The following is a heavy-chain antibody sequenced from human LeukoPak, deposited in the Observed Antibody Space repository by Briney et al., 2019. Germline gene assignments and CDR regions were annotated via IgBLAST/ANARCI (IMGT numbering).Heavy chain of an antibody. CDR2: IHPGDSDT. CDR1: GYTFTSFW. V-gene: IGHV5-51*01. D-gene: IGHD6-19*01. J-gene: IGHJ4*02. CDR3: ARGVAVAGPEY. Sequence: GESLKISCKGSGYTFTSFWIGWVRQMPGKGLEWMGIIHPGDSDTRYSPSFQGQVTISADKSISTAYLQWSSLKASDTAVYYCARGVAVAGPEYWGQGTLVTVSS.